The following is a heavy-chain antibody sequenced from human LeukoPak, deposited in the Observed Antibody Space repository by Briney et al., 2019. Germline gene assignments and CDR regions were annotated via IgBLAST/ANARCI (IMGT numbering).Heavy chain of an antibody. Sequence: SVKVSCKASGGTFSSYAISWVRQAPGQGLEWMGGIIPIFGTANYAQKFQGRVTITADKSTSTAYMELSSLRSEDTAVYYCASGRIEVSSGSYYNYFDYWGQGTLVTVSS. CDR3: ASGRIEVSSGSYYNYFDY. V-gene: IGHV1-69*06. CDR2: IIPIFGTA. CDR1: GGTFSSYA. J-gene: IGHJ4*02. D-gene: IGHD3-10*01.